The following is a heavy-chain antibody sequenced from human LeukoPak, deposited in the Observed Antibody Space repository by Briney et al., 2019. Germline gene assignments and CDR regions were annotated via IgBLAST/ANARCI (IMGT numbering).Heavy chain of an antibody. J-gene: IGHJ4*02. Sequence: GGSLRLSCVASGFTFDDYAMHWVRQAPGKGLEWVSGISWNSGSIGYADSVKGRFTISRDNAKNSLYLQMSSLRAEDTALYYCAKDPPLPSWGQGTLVTVSS. CDR3: AKDPPLPS. V-gene: IGHV3-9*01. CDR1: GFTFDDYA. CDR2: ISWNSGSI.